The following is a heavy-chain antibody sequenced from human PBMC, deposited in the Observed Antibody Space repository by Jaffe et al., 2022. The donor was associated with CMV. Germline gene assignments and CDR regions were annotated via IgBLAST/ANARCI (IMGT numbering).Heavy chain of an antibody. J-gene: IGHJ6*03. V-gene: IGHV1-46*01. Sequence: QVQLVQSGAEVKKPGASVKVSCKASGYTFTSYYMHWVRQAPGQGLEWMGIINPSGGSTSYAQKFQGRVTMTRDTSTSTVYMELSSLRSEDTAVYYCARALHASPYYYYMDVWGKGTTVTVSS. CDR2: INPSGGST. CDR1: GYTFTSYY. CDR3: ARALHASPYYYYMDV. D-gene: IGHD2-2*01.